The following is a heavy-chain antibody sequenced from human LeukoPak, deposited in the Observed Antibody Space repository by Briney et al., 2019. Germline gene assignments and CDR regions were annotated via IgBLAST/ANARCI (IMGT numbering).Heavy chain of an antibody. CDR3: ARDLRGTRAYYYYYGMDV. CDR2: INAGNGNT. D-gene: IGHD2-2*01. J-gene: IGHJ6*02. CDR1: GYTFTSYA. V-gene: IGHV1-3*01. Sequence: ASVKVSCKASGYTFTSYAMHWVRQAPGQRLEWMGRINAGNGNTKYSQKFQGRVTITRDTSASTAYMELSSLRSEDTAVYYCARDLRGTRAYYYYYGMDVWGQGTTVTVSS.